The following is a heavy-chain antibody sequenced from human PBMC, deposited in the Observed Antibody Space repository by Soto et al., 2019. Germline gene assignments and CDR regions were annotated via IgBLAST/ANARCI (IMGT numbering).Heavy chain of an antibody. Sequence: TSATXSLTCTFSVFSITDNSCVLIRQPAGKGLELVGRIYSSGGTNYNPSLKSRVNMSVDTSRNQFSLRLRSVTATDTAVYFCARDQGVVINAENWLETWGQGTLVTVYS. J-gene: IGHJ5*02. CDR2: IYSSGGT. CDR1: VFSITDNS. D-gene: IGHD3-3*01. V-gene: IGHV4-4*07. CDR3: ARDQGVVINAENWLET.